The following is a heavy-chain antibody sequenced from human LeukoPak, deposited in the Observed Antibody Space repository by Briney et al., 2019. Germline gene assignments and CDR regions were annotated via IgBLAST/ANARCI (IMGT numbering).Heavy chain of an antibody. CDR2: IYNDGST. D-gene: IGHD6-19*01. CDR3: ARATFRTGWLDF. V-gene: IGHV3-66*01. CDR1: GFAVSSNY. Sequence: PGGSLRLSCAASGFAVSSNYMSWVRQAPGKGLEWVSVIYNDGSTYYADSVKGRFTISRDNSKNTLFLQLNSLRAEDTAVYYCARATFRTGWLDFWGQGTLVTVSS. J-gene: IGHJ4*02.